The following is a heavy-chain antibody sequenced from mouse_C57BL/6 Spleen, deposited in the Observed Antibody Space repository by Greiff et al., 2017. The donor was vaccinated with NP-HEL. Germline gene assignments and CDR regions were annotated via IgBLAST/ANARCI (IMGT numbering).Heavy chain of an antibody. CDR1: GYSFTGYY. CDR2: INPSTGGT. Sequence: EVMLVESGPELVKPGASVKISCKASGYSFTGYYMNWVKQSPEKSLEWIGEINPSTGGTTYNQKFKAKATLTVDKSSSTAYMQLKSLTSEDSAVYYCARWVAPYWYFDVWGTGTTVTVSS. CDR3: ARWVAPYWYFDV. V-gene: IGHV1-42*01. J-gene: IGHJ1*03. D-gene: IGHD1-1*02.